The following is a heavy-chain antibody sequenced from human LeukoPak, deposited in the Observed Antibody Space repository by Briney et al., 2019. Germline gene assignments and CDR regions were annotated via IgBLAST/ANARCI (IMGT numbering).Heavy chain of an antibody. CDR3: ARGYYYGSGYSPYYYYGMDV. J-gene: IGHJ6*02. V-gene: IGHV4-31*03. Sequence: SETLSLTCTVSGGSISSGGYYWSWIRQHPGKGLEWIGYIYYSGSTYYNPSLKSRVTISVDTSKSQFSLKLSSVTAADTAVYYCARGYYYGSGYSPYYYYGMDVWGQGTTVTVSS. D-gene: IGHD3-10*01. CDR1: GGSISSGGYY. CDR2: IYYSGST.